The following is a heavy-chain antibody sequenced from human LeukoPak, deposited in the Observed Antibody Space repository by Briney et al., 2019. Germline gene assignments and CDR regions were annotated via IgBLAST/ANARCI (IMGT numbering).Heavy chain of an antibody. Sequence: ASVKVSCKASGYTFTSYDINWVRQAPGQGLEWMGWMNPNSGNTGYAQKFQGRVTMTRNTSISTAYMELSSLRSEDTAVYYRARGQGWCSGGSCYLYYFDYWGQGTLVTVSS. V-gene: IGHV1-8*01. CDR2: MNPNSGNT. J-gene: IGHJ4*02. CDR3: ARGQGWCSGGSCYLYYFDY. CDR1: GYTFTSYD. D-gene: IGHD2-15*01.